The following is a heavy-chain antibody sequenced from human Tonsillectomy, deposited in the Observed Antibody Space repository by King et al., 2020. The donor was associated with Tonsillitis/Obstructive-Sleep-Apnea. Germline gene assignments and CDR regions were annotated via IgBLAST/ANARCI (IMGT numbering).Heavy chain of an antibody. CDR1: GFTFSSDS. J-gene: IGHJ6*03. D-gene: IGHD6-6*01. Sequence: VQLVESGGGLVQPGGSLRFSCAASGFTFSSDSMNWVRQAPGKGLEWLSYISSSSSTRYYTDSVKGRFTISRDNAKNSLNLQMNSLRDEDTAVYYCARGIAARRKANYYYYMDVWGKGTTVTVSS. CDR3: ARGIAARRKANYYYYMDV. CDR2: ISSSSSTR. V-gene: IGHV3-48*02.